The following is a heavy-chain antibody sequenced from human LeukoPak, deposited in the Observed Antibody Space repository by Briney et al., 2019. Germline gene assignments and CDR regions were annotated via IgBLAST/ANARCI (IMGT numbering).Heavy chain of an antibody. V-gene: IGHV3-74*01. CDR1: GFTFSTYW. J-gene: IGHJ4*02. Sequence: GGSLRLSCAASGFTFSTYWMHWVRQAPGKGLAWVSRITSDGRTTTYADSVKGRFTISRDNAKNTLFLQMNSLRAEDTAVYYCARIDSSGYASVYWGQGTLVTVSS. CDR2: ITSDGRTT. CDR3: ARIDSSGYASVY. D-gene: IGHD3-22*01.